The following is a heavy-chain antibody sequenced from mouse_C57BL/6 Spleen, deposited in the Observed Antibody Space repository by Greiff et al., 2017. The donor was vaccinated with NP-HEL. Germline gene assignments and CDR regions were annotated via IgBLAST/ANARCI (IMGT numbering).Heavy chain of an antibody. CDR2: ISSGGSYT. CDR1: GFTFSSYG. J-gene: IGHJ2*01. CDR3: ARYGSNYFDY. V-gene: IGHV5-6*01. D-gene: IGHD1-1*01. Sequence: EVQVVESGGDLVKPGGSLKLSCAASGFTFSSYGMSWVRQTPDKRLEWVATISSGGSYTYYPDSVKGRFTISRDNAKNTLYLQMSSLKSEDTAMYYCARYGSNYFDYWGQGTTLTVSS.